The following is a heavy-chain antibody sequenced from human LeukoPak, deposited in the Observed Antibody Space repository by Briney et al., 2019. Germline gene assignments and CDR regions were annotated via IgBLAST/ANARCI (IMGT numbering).Heavy chain of an antibody. V-gene: IGHV3-9*01. CDR3: ATLGSGSAGAFDI. CDR1: GFTFDDYA. D-gene: IGHD6-19*01. CDR2: ISWNSGSI. Sequence: GGSLRLSCAASGFTFDDYAMHWVRQAPGKGLEWVSGISWNSGSIGYADSVKGRFTISRDNSKNTLYLQMNSLRAEDTAVYYCATLGSGSAGAFDIWGQGTMVTVSS. J-gene: IGHJ3*02.